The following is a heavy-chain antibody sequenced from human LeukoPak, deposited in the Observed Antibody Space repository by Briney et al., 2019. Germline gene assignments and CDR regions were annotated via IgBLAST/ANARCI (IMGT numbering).Heavy chain of an antibody. V-gene: IGHV4-59*08. Sequence: PSETLSLTCTVSGGSISSYYWSWTRQPPGKGLEWIGYIYYSGSTNYNPSLKSRVTISVDTSKNQFSLKLSSVTAADTAVYYCARGGYDWGAFDYWGQGTLVTVSS. CDR2: IYYSGST. CDR3: ARGGYDWGAFDY. J-gene: IGHJ4*02. D-gene: IGHD5-12*01. CDR1: GGSISSYY.